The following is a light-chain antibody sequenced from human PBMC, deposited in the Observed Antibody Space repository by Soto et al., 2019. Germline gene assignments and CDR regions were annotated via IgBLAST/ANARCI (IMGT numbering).Light chain of an antibody. J-gene: IGLJ2*01. V-gene: IGLV1-51*01. CDR1: SFNIGHEN. CDR3: GTWDNSLNAVV. Sequence: QSVLTQPPSVSAAPGQKVTISCSGSSFNIGHENVFWYQHLPGAAPRLLIYDNDRRPSGIPDRFSGPKSGTSATLGIPGLQTGDEADYYCGTWDNSLNAVVFGGGTKLTVL. CDR2: DND.